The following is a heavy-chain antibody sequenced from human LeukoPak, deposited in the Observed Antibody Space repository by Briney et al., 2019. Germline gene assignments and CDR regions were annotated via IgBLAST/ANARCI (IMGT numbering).Heavy chain of an antibody. CDR3: AREFYGDYDYYGMDV. CDR2: IYYSGST. V-gene: IGHV4-34*11. J-gene: IGHJ6*02. CDR1: GGSFSGYY. Sequence: SETLSLTCAVYGGSFSGYYWSWIRQPPGKGLEWIGYIYYSGSTNYNPSLKSRVTMSVDTSKNQFSLKLSSVTAADTAVYYCAREFYGDYDYYGMDVWGQGTTVTVSS. D-gene: IGHD4-17*01.